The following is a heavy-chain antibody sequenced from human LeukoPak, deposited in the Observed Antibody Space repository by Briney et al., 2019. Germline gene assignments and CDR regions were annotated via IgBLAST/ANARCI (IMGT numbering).Heavy chain of an antibody. V-gene: IGHV4-59*01. Sequence: SETLSLTCTVSGGSISSSYWSWIRQPPGKGLEWIGYVYYSCSTNYTPSLKSRVTMSVDTSKNEFSLKLSSVTAADTAVYYCARAPVTVKDSFDIWGQGTMVTVSS. J-gene: IGHJ3*02. CDR2: VYYSCST. D-gene: IGHD4-11*01. CDR1: GGSISSSY. CDR3: ARAPVTVKDSFDI.